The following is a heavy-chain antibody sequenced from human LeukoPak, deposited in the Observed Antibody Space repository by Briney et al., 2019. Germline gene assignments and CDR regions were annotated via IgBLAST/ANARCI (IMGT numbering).Heavy chain of an antibody. J-gene: IGHJ3*02. D-gene: IGHD3-10*01. Sequence: TSVKVSCKASGFTFTSSAVQWVRQARGQRLEWIGWIVVGSGYTNSAQKFQERVTITRDMSTRTAYMELSSLRSEDTAVYYCGADSMPRGVFSYAFDIWGQGTMVTVSS. V-gene: IGHV1-58*01. CDR1: GFTFTSSA. CDR2: IVVGSGYT. CDR3: GADSMPRGVFSYAFDI.